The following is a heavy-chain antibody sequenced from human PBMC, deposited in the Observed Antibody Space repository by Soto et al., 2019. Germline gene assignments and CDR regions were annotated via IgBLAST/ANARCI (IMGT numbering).Heavy chain of an antibody. CDR3: ARVLNSVRPDYYDTHWSAFDI. CDR1: GFTFSSYS. V-gene: IGHV3-21*01. D-gene: IGHD3-22*01. CDR2: ISSSSSYI. J-gene: IGHJ3*02. Sequence: LRLSCAASGFTFSSYSMNWVRQAPGKGLEWVSSISSSSSYIYYADSVKGRFTISRDNAKNSLYLQMNSLRAEDTAVYYCARVLNSVRPDYYDTHWSAFDIWGQGTMVTVSS.